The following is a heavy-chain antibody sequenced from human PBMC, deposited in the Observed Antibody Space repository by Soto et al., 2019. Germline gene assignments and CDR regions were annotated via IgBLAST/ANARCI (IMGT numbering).Heavy chain of an antibody. V-gene: IGHV4-34*01. CDR3: ARGQTYYDFWSGYFSHMDV. CDR2: INHSGST. D-gene: IGHD3-3*01. Sequence: SETLSLTCAVYGGSFSGYYWSWIRQPPGKGLEWIGEINHSGSTNYNPSLKSRVTISVDTSKNQFSLKLSSVTAADTAVYYCARGQTYYDFWSGYFSHMDVWGKGTTVTVSS. CDR1: GGSFSGYY. J-gene: IGHJ6*03.